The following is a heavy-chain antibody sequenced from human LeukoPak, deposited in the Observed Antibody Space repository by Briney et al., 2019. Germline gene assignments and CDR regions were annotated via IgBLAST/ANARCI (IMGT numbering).Heavy chain of an antibody. D-gene: IGHD6-19*01. CDR3: ATFWDGIGWQY. CDR1: QYSITDGYS. Sequence: SETLSLTCTVSQYSITDGYSWAWLRQPPGKGLQWVSSITHLGDTYYNPSLERRLSVTRDTSKNQYFLNLKSVTAGDTATYYCATFWDGIGWQYWGQGSLVTVYS. CDR2: ITHLGDT. V-gene: IGHV4-38-2*02. J-gene: IGHJ4*02.